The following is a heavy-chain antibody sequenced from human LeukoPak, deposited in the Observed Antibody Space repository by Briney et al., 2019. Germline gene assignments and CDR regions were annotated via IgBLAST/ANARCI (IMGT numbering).Heavy chain of an antibody. CDR1: GGSISSGDYY. J-gene: IGHJ4*02. Sequence: SETLSLTCTVSGGSISSGDYYWSWIRQPPGKGLEWIGYIYYSGSTNYNPSLKSRVTISVDTSKNQFSLKLSSVTAADTAVYYCARNNYDILTGYYNGNYFDYWGQGTLVTVSS. V-gene: IGHV4-61*08. D-gene: IGHD3-9*01. CDR3: ARNNYDILTGYYNGNYFDY. CDR2: IYYSGST.